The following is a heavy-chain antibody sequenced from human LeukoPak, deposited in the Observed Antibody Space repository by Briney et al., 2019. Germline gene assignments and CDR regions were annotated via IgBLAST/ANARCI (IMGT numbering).Heavy chain of an antibody. V-gene: IGHV4-34*01. CDR2: INHSGST. D-gene: IGHD6-13*01. CDR1: GGSFSGYY. CDR3: ARGYSSSWTNWFDP. J-gene: IGHJ5*02. Sequence: SETLSLTCAVYGGSFSGYYWSWIRQPPGKGLEWIGEINHSGSTNCNPSLKSRVTISVDTSKNQFSLKLSSVTAADTAVYYCARGYSSSWTNWFDPWGQGTLVTVSS.